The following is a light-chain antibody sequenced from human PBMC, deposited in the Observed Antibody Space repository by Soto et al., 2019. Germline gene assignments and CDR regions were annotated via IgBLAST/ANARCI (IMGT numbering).Light chain of an antibody. CDR3: QQYENFPHT. Sequence: DIHMTQSPSSLSASVGDRVTITCRASQGISTSVVWIQQKPGKAPKSLIYGASRLQSWVPSRFSGSGSGTDFTLTISSLQPEDFATYYCQQYENFPHTLGQGTRLEMK. J-gene: IGKJ2*01. V-gene: IGKV1-16*01. CDR1: QGISTS. CDR2: GAS.